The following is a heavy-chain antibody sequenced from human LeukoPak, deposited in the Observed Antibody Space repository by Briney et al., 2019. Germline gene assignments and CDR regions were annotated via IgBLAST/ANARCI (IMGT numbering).Heavy chain of an antibody. CDR1: GFTFSSYA. CDR2: ISGSGGST. V-gene: IGHV3-23*01. D-gene: IGHD1-26*01. CDR3: ARHGALGGSYPRLLYFDY. J-gene: IGHJ4*02. Sequence: GSLRLSCAASGFTFSSYAMSWVRQAPGKGLEWVSAISGSGGSTYYADSVKGRFTISRDNSKNTLYLQMNSLRAEDTAVYYCARHGALGGSYPRLLYFDYWGQGTLVTVSS.